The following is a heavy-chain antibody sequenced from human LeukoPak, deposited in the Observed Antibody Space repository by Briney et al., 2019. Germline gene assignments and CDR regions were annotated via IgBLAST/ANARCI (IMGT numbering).Heavy chain of an antibody. D-gene: IGHD6-13*01. CDR3: ARGGWSGDSSSWFPSWFDP. Sequence: SVKVSCKASGGTFSSYAISWVRQAPGQGLEWMGGIIPIFVTANYAQKFQGRVTITADESTSTAYMELSSPRSEDTAVYYCARGGWSGDSSSWFPSWFDPWGQGTLVTVSS. J-gene: IGHJ5*02. CDR1: GGTFSSYA. V-gene: IGHV1-69*13. CDR2: IIPIFVTA.